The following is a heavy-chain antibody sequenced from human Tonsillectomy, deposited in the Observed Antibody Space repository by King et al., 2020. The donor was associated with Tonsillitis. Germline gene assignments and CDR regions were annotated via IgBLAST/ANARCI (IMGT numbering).Heavy chain of an antibody. V-gene: IGHV1-18*04. CDR1: GYTFTSYG. D-gene: IGHD3-9*01. CDR3: ARDSSDYTIFTCYLY. Sequence: VQLVESGAEVKKPGASVKVSCKASGYTFTSYGISWVRQAPGQGLEWMGWISTYNGNTNYAQKLQGRVTMTTDTSTSTAYMELGSLRSDDTAVYYCARDSSDYTIFTCYLYWGQGTLVTVSS. CDR2: ISTYNGNT. J-gene: IGHJ4*02.